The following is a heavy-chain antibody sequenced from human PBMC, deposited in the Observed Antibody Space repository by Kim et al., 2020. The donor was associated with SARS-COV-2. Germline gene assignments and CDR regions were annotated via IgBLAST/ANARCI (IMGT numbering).Heavy chain of an antibody. CDR2: INTNTGTP. V-gene: IGHV7-4-1*02. J-gene: IGHJ4*02. CDR3: ARSQILPSCTLGSCYSFDY. D-gene: IGHD2-15*01. Sequence: ASVKVSCKTSGYIFTTYPINWVRQAPGQGLEWVGWINTNTGTPTYAQGFTGRFVFSLDTSVSTAYLQINSLEAEDTAVYSCARSQILPSCTLGSCYSFDYWGQGTLVTVSS. CDR1: GYIFTTYP.